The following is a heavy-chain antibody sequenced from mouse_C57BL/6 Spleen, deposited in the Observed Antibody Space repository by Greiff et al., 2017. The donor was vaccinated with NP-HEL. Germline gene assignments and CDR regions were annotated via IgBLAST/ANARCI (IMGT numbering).Heavy chain of an antibody. D-gene: IGHD1-1*01. CDR2: IDPSDSYT. V-gene: IGHV1-69*01. CDR3: ARSGYYGSSSFFAY. CDR1: GYTFTSYW. Sequence: QVQLKQPGAELVMPGASVKLSCKASGYTFTSYWMHWVKQRPGQGLEWIGEIDPSDSYTNYNQKFKGKSTLTVDKSSSTAYMQLSSLTSEDSAVYYCARSGYYGSSSFFAYWGQGTLVTVSA. J-gene: IGHJ3*01.